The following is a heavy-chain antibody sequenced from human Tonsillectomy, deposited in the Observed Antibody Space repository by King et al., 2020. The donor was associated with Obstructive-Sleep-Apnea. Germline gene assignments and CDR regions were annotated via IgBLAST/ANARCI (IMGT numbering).Heavy chain of an antibody. J-gene: IGHJ5*02. CDR3: AINLGEWVPLNWFDP. D-gene: IGHD3-10*01. CDR1: GFTFSSYA. V-gene: IGHV3-23*04. Sequence: VQLVESGGGLVQPGGSLRLSCAASGFTFSSYAMSWVRQAPGKGLEWVSAISGSGGSTYYADSVKGRLTISRDNSKNTLYLQMNRLRAEDTAVYYCAINLGEWVPLNWFDPWGQGTLVTVSS. CDR2: ISGSGGST.